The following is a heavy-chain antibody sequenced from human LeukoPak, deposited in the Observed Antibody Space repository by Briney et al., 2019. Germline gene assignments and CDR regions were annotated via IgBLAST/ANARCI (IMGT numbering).Heavy chain of an antibody. V-gene: IGHV3-23*01. CDR2: ISGSGGST. Sequence: PGGSLRLSCAASGFTFSSYAMSWVRQAPGKGLEWVSAISGSGGSTYCADSVKGRFTIPRDNSKNTLYLQMNSLRAEDTAVYYCARVRSQYGYFDYWGQGTLVTVSS. J-gene: IGHJ4*02. CDR3: ARVRSQYGYFDY. D-gene: IGHD2-8*01. CDR1: GFTFSSYA.